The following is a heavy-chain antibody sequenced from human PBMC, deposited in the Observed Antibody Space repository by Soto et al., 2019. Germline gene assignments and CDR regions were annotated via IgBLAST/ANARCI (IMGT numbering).Heavy chain of an antibody. V-gene: IGHV4-39*01. CDR2: IYYSGST. CDR3: ARPVNSSGWADFDY. J-gene: IGHJ4*02. CDR1: GGSISSSSYY. Sequence: PSETLSLTCTVSGGSISSSSYYWGWIRQPPGKGLEWIGSIYYSGSTYYNPSLKSRVTISVDTSKNQFSLKLSSVTAADTAVYYCARPVNSSGWADFDYWGQGTLVTVSS. D-gene: IGHD6-19*01.